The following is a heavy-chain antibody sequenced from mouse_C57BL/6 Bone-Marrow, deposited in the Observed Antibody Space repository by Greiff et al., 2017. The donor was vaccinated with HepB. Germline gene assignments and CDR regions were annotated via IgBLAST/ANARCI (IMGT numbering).Heavy chain of an antibody. CDR1: GFNIKDDY. D-gene: IGHD2-4*01. J-gene: IGHJ3*01. V-gene: IGHV14-4*01. Sequence: VQLQQSGAELVRPGASVKLSCTASGFNIKDDYMHWVKQRPGQGLEWIGWIDPENGDTEYASKFQGKATITADTSSNTAYLQLSSLTSEDTAVYYCTTTMITTRKWAWFAYWGQGTLVTVSA. CDR3: TTTMITTRKWAWFAY. CDR2: IDPENGDT.